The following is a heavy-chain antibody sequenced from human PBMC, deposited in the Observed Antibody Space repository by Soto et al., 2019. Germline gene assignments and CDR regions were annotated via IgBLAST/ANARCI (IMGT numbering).Heavy chain of an antibody. CDR3: ARDLPPVDY. CDR2: ISAYNGNT. CDR1: GYTFSSYH. J-gene: IGHJ4*02. V-gene: IGHV1-18*01. Sequence: QIQLVQSGAEVKKPGASVKVSCKASGYTFSSYHITWVRQAPGQGLEWMGWISAYNGNTNYAQNPQGRATMTTAPPTSTAYMELRSLRSDDTAVYYCARDLPPVDYWGQGTLVTVSS.